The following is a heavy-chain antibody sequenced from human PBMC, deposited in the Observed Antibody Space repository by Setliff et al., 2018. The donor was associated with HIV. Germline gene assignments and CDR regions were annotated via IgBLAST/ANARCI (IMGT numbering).Heavy chain of an antibody. CDR3: ASAPLYFYDGSGYLKY. D-gene: IGHD3-22*01. J-gene: IGHJ4*02. CDR2: LYYHGST. Sequence: PSETLSLTCTVSGGSISSTNYFWGWIRQPPGKGLEWIGTLYYHGSTYYNPSLKSRVTISIDTSKNQFSLQLTSVTAADTAVYFCASAPLYFYDGSGYLKYWGQGSQVTVS. V-gene: IGHV4-39*01. CDR1: GGSISSTNYF.